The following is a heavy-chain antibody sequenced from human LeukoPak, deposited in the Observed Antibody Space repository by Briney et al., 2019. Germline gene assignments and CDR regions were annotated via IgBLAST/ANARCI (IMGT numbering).Heavy chain of an antibody. J-gene: IGHJ4*02. CDR1: GFTFSSYA. CDR3: ARCSGSFFFDY. D-gene: IGHD1-26*01. CDR2: IRSNGGST. Sequence: GGSLRLSCSASGFTFSSYAIYWVRQAPGKGLEYVSGIRSNGGSTYYADSVKGRFIVSRDNSKNTVYLQMSSLRAEDTAVYYCARCSGSFFFDYWGQGTLVTVSS. V-gene: IGHV3-64D*09.